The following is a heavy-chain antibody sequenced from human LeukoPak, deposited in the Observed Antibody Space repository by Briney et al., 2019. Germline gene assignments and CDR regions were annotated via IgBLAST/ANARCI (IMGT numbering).Heavy chain of an antibody. J-gene: IGHJ4*02. CDR3: AKNRGWITDNIFYFDY. D-gene: IGHD2-2*03. V-gene: IGHV3-23*01. Sequence: GRSLRLSCVASGFTFSTYGMHWVRQAPGKVLEWVSGISSGGSIYYADSVKGRFTISRDNSKNTLSLQMNTLTADDTAVYYCAKNRGWITDNIFYFDYWGQGTLVTVSS. CDR2: ISSGGSI. CDR1: GFTFSTYG.